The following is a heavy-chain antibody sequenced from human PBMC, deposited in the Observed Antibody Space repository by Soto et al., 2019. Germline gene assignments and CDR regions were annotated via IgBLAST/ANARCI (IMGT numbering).Heavy chain of an antibody. V-gene: IGHV4-4*07. J-gene: IGHJ4*02. D-gene: IGHD2-2*01. CDR1: GDSISGYY. CDR2: MYTSGIT. CDR3: ARDDKGVSAAMLY. Sequence: PSETLSLTCTVSGDSISGYYWYWIRQPAGKGLEWIGRMYTSGITNYNPSLKSRVTMSADTSKNQFSLKLTSVTAADTAVYYCARDDKGVSAAMLYWGQGTLVTVSS.